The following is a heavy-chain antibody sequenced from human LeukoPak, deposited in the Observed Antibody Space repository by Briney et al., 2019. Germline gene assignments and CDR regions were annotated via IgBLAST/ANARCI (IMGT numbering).Heavy chain of an antibody. J-gene: IGHJ4*02. CDR2: IYTSGST. Sequence: SETLSLTCTVSGGSISSYYWSWIRQPAGKGLEWIGRIYTSGSTNYNPSLKSRVTMSVDTSKNQFSLKLSSVTAADTAVYYCARGRLNMVRGVMGDYWGQGTLVTVSS. D-gene: IGHD3-10*01. CDR3: ARGRLNMVRGVMGDY. CDR1: GGSISSYY. V-gene: IGHV4-4*07.